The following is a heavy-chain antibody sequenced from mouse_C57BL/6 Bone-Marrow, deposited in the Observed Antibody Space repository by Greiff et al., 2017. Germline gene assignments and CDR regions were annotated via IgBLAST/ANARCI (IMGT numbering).Heavy chain of an antibody. V-gene: IGHV5-4*03. CDR2: ISDGGSYT. J-gene: IGHJ4*01. CDR3: ARAEDGSSLYAMDY. CDR1: GFTFSSYA. Sequence: EVMLVESGGGLVKPGGSLKLSCAASGFTFSSYAMSWVRQTPEKRLEWVATISDGGSYTYYPDNVKGRFTISRDNAKNNLYLQMSHLKSEDTAMYYCARAEDGSSLYAMDYWGQGTSVTVSS. D-gene: IGHD1-1*01.